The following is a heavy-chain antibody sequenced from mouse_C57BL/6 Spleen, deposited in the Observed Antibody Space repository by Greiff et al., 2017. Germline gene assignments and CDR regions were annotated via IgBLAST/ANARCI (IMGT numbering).Heavy chain of an antibody. Sequence: EVQLQESGPELVKPGASVKISCKASGYTFTDYYMNWVKQSHGKSLEWIGDINPNNGGTSYNQKFKGKATLTVDKSSSTAYMELRSLTSEDSAVYYCARGGDYDGDFDYWGQGTTLTVSS. CDR2: INPNNGGT. CDR3: ARGGDYDGDFDY. D-gene: IGHD2-4*01. V-gene: IGHV1-26*01. J-gene: IGHJ2*01. CDR1: GYTFTDYY.